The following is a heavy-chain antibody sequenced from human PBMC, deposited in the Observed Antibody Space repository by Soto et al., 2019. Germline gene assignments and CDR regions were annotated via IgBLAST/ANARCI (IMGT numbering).Heavy chain of an antibody. J-gene: IGHJ4*02. CDR3: AKETSAYEIDY. V-gene: IGHV3-30-3*01. Sequence: QVQLVESGGGVVQPGRSLILSCAASGFIFSGYAMHWVRQAPGKGLEWVAVISYDGNTEYYADSVKGRFTVSRDNSKNTLYVQMNNLSAEDTAIYYCAKETSAYEIDYWGQGTLVTVSS. D-gene: IGHD5-12*01. CDR2: ISYDGNTE. CDR1: GFIFSGYA.